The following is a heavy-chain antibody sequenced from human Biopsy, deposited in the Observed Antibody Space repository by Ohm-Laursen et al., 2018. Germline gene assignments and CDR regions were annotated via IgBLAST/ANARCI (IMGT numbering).Heavy chain of an antibody. CDR2: INHSGIT. Sequence: GTLSLTCAVYGESFNGYYWSWIRQTPGKGLEWIGEINHSGITNYNPSLKSRVTISVDTSKNQFSLKVRSVTAADTAVYYCVRGVDYYDPYHYYALDVWGQGTTVTVSS. V-gene: IGHV4-34*01. J-gene: IGHJ6*02. CDR1: GESFNGYY. CDR3: VRGVDYYDPYHYYALDV. D-gene: IGHD3-22*01.